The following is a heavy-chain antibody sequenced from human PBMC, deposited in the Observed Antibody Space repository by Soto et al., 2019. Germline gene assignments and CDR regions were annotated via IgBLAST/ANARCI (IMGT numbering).Heavy chain of an antibody. CDR2: INGYNGNA. J-gene: IGHJ6*02. D-gene: IGHD3-16*01. V-gene: IGHV1-18*01. Sequence: QVQLVQSGAEEKKPGASVTVSCKASGYTFTTYGVSWVRQAPGQGLEWLGWINGYNGNAKYAENLQGRVSMTTDTSTSTAYMELRSLRSDDTAVYYCARMGDVPYYYYGMDVWGQGTTVTVSS. CDR3: ARMGDVPYYYYGMDV. CDR1: GYTFTTYG.